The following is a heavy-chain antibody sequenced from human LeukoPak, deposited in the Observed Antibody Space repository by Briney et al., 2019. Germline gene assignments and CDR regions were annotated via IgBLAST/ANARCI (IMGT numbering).Heavy chain of an antibody. D-gene: IGHD6-13*01. CDR2: INHSGST. V-gene: IGHV4-34*01. CDR1: GGSFSGYY. Sequence: PSETLSLTCAVYGGSFSGYYWSWIRQPPGKGLEWIGEINHSGSTNYNPSLKSRVTISVDTSKNQFSLKLSSVTAADTAVYYCARVLPIAAAYFDCWGQGTLVTVYS. J-gene: IGHJ4*02. CDR3: ARVLPIAAAYFDC.